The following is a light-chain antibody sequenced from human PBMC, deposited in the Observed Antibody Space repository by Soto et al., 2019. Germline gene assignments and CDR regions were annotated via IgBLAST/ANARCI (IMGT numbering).Light chain of an antibody. J-gene: IGKJ5*01. CDR2: GPS. V-gene: IGKV3-20*01. CDR1: QSVSSSY. Sequence: ELVLTQSPGTLSLSRGERATLYGRASQSVSSSYLAWYQKKPGQAPRLLLYGPSNRATGIPGRFSGSESGTDFTLTISRLEPEDFAVYDGQQYGTSQITVGQGTRLEIK. CDR3: QQYGTSQIT.